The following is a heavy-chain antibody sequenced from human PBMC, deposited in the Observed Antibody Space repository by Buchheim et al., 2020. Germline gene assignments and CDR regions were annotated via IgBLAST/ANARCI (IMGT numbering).Heavy chain of an antibody. V-gene: IGHV4-30-4*01. Sequence: QVQLQESGPGLVKPSQTLSLTCTVSGGSISSGDYYWSWIRQPPGKGLERIGYIYYSGSTYYNPSLKSRVTISVDTSKNQFSLKLSSVTAADTAVYYCARSQIVVVVAATYLYGMDVWGQGTT. D-gene: IGHD2-15*01. J-gene: IGHJ6*02. CDR1: GGSISSGDYY. CDR2: IYYSGST. CDR3: ARSQIVVVVAATYLYGMDV.